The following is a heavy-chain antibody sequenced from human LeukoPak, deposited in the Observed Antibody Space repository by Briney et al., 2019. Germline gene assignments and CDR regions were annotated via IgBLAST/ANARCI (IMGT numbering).Heavy chain of an antibody. Sequence: GGSLRLSCAASGFTFSSYGMHWVRQAPGTGLEWVGFIASKTYGGTAEYAASVKGRFTISRDDSKSIAYLQMNSLKTEDTAVYFCSRDQTPYYWGQGTLVTVSS. CDR1: GFTFSSYG. V-gene: IGHV3-49*04. CDR2: IASKTYGGTA. J-gene: IGHJ4*02. CDR3: SRDQTPYY.